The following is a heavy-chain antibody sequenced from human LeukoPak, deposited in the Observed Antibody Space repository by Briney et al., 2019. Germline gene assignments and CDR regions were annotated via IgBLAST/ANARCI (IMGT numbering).Heavy chain of an antibody. CDR1: GGSFSDYY. D-gene: IGHD5-24*01. V-gene: IGHV4-34*01. J-gene: IGHJ4*02. CDR3: ARSIDGYKSPEY. CDR2: INHSGSI. Sequence: PSETLSLTCAVSGGSFSDYYWSWIRQPPGKGLEWIGEINHSGSIKYNPSLKSRVTISVDTSKNQFSLRLNSVTAADTAVYCCARSIDGYKSPEYWGQGTLVTVSS.